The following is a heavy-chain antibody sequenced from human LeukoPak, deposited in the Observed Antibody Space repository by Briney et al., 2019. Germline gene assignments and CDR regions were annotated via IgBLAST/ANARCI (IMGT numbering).Heavy chain of an antibody. D-gene: IGHD1-26*01. V-gene: IGHV3-7*01. CDR1: GFTFSSYW. J-gene: IGHJ3*02. CDR2: INQDGGEK. Sequence: GGSLRLSCAASGFTFSSYWMTWVRQAPGKGLEWVANINQDGGEKNYVDSVKGRLTISRDNAKNSLYLQMNSLGAEDTAVYYCARDLGGSGSYGDDAFDIWGQGTMVTVSS. CDR3: ARDLGGSGSYGDDAFDI.